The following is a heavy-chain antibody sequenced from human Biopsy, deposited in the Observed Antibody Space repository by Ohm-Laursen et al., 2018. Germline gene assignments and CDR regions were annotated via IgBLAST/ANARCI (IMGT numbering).Heavy chain of an antibody. J-gene: IGHJ4*02. CDR2: ISYTGYT. CDR3: ARGSNDFGGLYFPR. V-gene: IGHV4-59*11. Sequence: PGTLSLTCTVSGGSFTGHYWSWIRQPPGKGLEWIGHISYTGYTSYNASLKGRVTISVDTSRNHFSLRLSSLTAADTAVYYCARGSNDFGGLYFPRWGQGTLLTVSS. D-gene: IGHD4-23*01. CDR1: GGSFTGHY.